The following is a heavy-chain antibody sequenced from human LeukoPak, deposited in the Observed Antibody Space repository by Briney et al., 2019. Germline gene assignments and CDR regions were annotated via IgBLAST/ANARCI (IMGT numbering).Heavy chain of an antibody. D-gene: IGHD3-16*01. V-gene: IGHV3-21*01. Sequence: GGSLRLSCAASGFTFSSYSMNWVRQAPGKGLEWVSSISSSSSYIYYADSVKGRFTISRDNAKNSLYLQMNSLRAEDTAVYYCARGTGMITFGGVDYWGQGTLVTVSS. CDR2: ISSSSSYI. CDR3: ARGTGMITFGGVDY. J-gene: IGHJ4*02. CDR1: GFTFSSYS.